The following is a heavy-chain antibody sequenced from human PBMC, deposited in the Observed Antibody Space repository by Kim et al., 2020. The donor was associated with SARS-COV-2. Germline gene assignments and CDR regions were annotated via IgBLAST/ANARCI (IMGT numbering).Heavy chain of an antibody. Sequence: GGSLRLSCAASGFTFSSYRMNWVRQAPGKGLEWVSYISSSSSAIYYTDSVKGRFTIFRDNAKNSLYLQMNSLRDEDTAVYYCARYQSNYGDYYFDYWGQGTLVSVSS. CDR2: ISSSSSAI. D-gene: IGHD4-17*01. CDR1: GFTFSSYR. V-gene: IGHV3-48*02. CDR3: ARYQSNYGDYYFDY. J-gene: IGHJ4*02.